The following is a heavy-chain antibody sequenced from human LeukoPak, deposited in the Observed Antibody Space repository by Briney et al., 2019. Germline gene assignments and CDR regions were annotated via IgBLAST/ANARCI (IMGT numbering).Heavy chain of an antibody. CDR1: GGCISSSTYY. Sequence: SETLSLTCTVSGGCISSSTYYWGWIRQPPGKGLEWIGSMYYSSGNTYYNPSLKSRVTISVDTSKNQFSLKLSSVTAADTAVYYCARGSYYDFWSGYGYYYMDVWGKGTTVTVSS. V-gene: IGHV4-39*07. D-gene: IGHD3-3*01. CDR2: MYYSSGNT. CDR3: ARGSYYDFWSGYGYYYMDV. J-gene: IGHJ6*03.